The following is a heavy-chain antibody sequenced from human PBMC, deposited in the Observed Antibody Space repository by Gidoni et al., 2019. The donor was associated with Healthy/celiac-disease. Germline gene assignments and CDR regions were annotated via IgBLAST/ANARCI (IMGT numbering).Heavy chain of an antibody. J-gene: IGHJ5*02. CDR2: IYPGDSDT. Sequence: EVQLVQSGAEVKTPGESLKISCKGSGYSFTSYWIGWVRQMPGKGREWMGIIYPGDSDTRYSPSFQGQVTISADKSISTAYLQWSSLKASDTAMYYCARLDGYSSSSCWFDPWGQGTLVTVSS. D-gene: IGHD6-6*01. CDR1: GYSFTSYW. V-gene: IGHV5-51*01. CDR3: ARLDGYSSSSCWFDP.